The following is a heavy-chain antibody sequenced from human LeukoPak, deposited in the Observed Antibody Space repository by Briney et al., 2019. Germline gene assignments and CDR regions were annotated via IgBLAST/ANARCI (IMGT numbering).Heavy chain of an antibody. V-gene: IGHV3-66*01. CDR3: ARGWAAAGSYYFDY. J-gene: IGHJ4*02. D-gene: IGHD6-13*01. CDR1: GFSFNSYS. Sequence: PGGSLRLSCAASGFSFNSYSMNWVRQASGKGLEWVSTIYNGGSTRYADSVKGRFTISRDNSKNTLYLQMNSLRAEDTAVYYCARGWAAAGSYYFDYWGQGTLVTISS. CDR2: IYNGGST.